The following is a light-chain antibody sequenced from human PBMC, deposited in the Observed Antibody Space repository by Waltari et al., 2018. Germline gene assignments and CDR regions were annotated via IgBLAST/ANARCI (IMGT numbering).Light chain of an antibody. V-gene: IGKV3-15*01. CDR2: EAS. J-gene: IGKJ5*01. CDR1: QSVTSN. CDR3: QQYNRWPPIT. Sequence: EIVMTQSPATLSVSPGERATLSCGASQSVTSNLAWYQQQPGQAPRLLIYEASTRATGISARFSGSGSGTEFTLTISSLQSEDFAVYYCQQYNRWPPITFGQGTRLEIK.